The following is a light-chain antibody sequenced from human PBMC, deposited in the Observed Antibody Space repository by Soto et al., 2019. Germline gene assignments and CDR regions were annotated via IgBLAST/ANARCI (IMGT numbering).Light chain of an antibody. CDR3: QSYDSSLIGVV. CDR2: GNS. V-gene: IGLV1-40*01. Sequence: QSVLTQPPSVSGAPGQRVTISCTGSSSNIGAGYDVHWYQHLPGTAPKLLIYGNSNRPSGVPDRFSGSKSGTSASLAITGLQAEDEADYYCQSYDSSLIGVVFGGWTKLTVL. CDR1: SSNIGAGYD. J-gene: IGLJ2*01.